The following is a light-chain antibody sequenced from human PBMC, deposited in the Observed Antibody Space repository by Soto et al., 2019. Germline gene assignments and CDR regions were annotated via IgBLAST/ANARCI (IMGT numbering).Light chain of an antibody. J-gene: IGKJ4*01. CDR2: AAS. Sequence: DIQMTQSPYSLSASVGDGVTITCRASQSISSYLNWYHQKPGKAPKLLIYAASSLQSGVPSRFSGSGSGTDFTLTISSLQPEDFATYYCQQSYSAPLTFGGGTKVEIK. V-gene: IGKV1-39*01. CDR1: QSISSY. CDR3: QQSYSAPLT.